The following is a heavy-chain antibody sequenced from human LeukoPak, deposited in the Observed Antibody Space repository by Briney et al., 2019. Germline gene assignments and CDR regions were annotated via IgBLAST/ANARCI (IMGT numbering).Heavy chain of an antibody. CDR1: GGTFSSYA. Sequence: SVKVSCKASGGTFSSYAISWVRQAPGQGLEWMGRIIPILGIANYAQKFQGRVTITADKSTSTAYMELSSLRSEDTAVYYCARVTVGAIIPGFAYWGQGTLVTVSS. D-gene: IGHD1-26*01. J-gene: IGHJ4*02. CDR2: IIPILGIA. V-gene: IGHV1-69*04. CDR3: ARVTVGAIIPGFAY.